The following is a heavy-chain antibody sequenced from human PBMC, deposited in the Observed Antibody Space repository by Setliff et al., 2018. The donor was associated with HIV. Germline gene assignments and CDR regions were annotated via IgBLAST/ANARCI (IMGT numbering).Heavy chain of an antibody. CDR3: ARGENLQPRMDV. J-gene: IGHJ6*02. Sequence: GASVKVSCKASGGTFSSYAISWVRQAPGQGLEWMGGIIPILGIANYAQKFQGRVTITADESTSTAYMELSSLRSEDTAVYYCARGENLQPRMDVWGQGTTVTVSS. V-gene: IGHV1-69*10. CDR2: IIPILGIA. D-gene: IGHD3-16*01. CDR1: GGTFSSYA.